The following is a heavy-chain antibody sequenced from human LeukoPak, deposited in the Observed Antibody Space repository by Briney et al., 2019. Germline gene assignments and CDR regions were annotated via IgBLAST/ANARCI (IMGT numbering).Heavy chain of an antibody. CDR2: ISSSGGST. V-gene: IGHV3-23*01. J-gene: IGHJ4*02. CDR1: GFTFTSYA. CDR3: ARLSGYSSIDY. D-gene: IGHD6-13*01. Sequence: GGSLRLSCAASGFTFTSYAMSWVRQAPGKGLEWVSAISSSGGSTYHADSVKGRFTISRDNAKNTLYLQMNSLRAEDTAVYYCARLSGYSSIDYWGQGALVTVSS.